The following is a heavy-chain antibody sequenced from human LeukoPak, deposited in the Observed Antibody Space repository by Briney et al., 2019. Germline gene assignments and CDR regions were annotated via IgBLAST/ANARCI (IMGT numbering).Heavy chain of an antibody. CDR1: GGSISSSSYY. CDR2: IYYSGST. CDR3: ARQGRGGDPSYYFDY. D-gene: IGHD2-21*02. Sequence: SETLSLTCTVSGGSISSSSYYWAWIRQPPGKGLEWIGSIYYSGSTDYSPSLKSRVSISVDTSKNQFSLKLSSVTAADTAVYYCARQGRGGDPSYYFDYWGQGTLVTVSS. J-gene: IGHJ4*02. V-gene: IGHV4-39*01.